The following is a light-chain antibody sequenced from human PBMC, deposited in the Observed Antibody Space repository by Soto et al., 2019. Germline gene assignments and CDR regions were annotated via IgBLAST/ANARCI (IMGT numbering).Light chain of an antibody. CDR3: KQYGSSAT. J-gene: IGKJ5*01. CDR1: QSVSSN. CDR2: GAS. Sequence: DIVMTQSPVTLSVSPGDRATLSCRASQSVSSNLAWYQQKPGQAPRLLIYGASSRATGIQDRFSGSGSGTDFTLTISRLEPEDFAVYYCKQYGSSATFGQGTRLEIK. V-gene: IGKV3-20*01.